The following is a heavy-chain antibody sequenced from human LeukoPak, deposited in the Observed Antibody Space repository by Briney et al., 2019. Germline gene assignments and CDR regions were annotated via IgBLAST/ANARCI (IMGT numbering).Heavy chain of an antibody. CDR3: ARDGITFGGVNWFDP. CDR2: IYTTGST. J-gene: IGHJ5*02. Sequence: SQTLSLTCTVSGGSISSGSYYWSWIRQPAGKGLEWIGRIYTTGSTNYNPSLKSRVTISVDTSKNQFSLKLSSVTAADTAVYYCARDGITFGGVNWFDPWGQGTLVTVSS. D-gene: IGHD3-16*01. CDR1: GGSISSGSYY. V-gene: IGHV4-61*02.